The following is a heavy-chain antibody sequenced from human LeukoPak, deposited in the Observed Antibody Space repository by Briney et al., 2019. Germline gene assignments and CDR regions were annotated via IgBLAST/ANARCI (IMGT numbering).Heavy chain of an antibody. CDR3: ARVYYSSSYDYWYFDL. CDR1: GGSISTSNYY. D-gene: IGHD6-13*01. CDR2: IFYSGST. Sequence: PSETLSLTCTVSGGSISTSNYYWGWIRQPPGKGLEWIGNIFYSGSTYYSPSLRSRVTISVDTSKNQFSLKLSSVTAADTAVYYCARVYYSSSYDYWYFDLWGRGTLVTASS. V-gene: IGHV4-39*07. J-gene: IGHJ2*01.